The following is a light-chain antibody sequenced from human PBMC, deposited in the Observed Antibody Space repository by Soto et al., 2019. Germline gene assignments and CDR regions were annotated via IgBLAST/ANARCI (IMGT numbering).Light chain of an antibody. Sequence: EIVMTQSTATLSVSPGERATLSCRASQSVSSNLAWYQQKPGQAPRLLIYDASTRATGIPARFSGSGSGTEFTLTISSLQSEDFAVYYCQQYNNWPRTFGQGTKVEIK. V-gene: IGKV3-15*01. CDR2: DAS. CDR1: QSVSSN. CDR3: QQYNNWPRT. J-gene: IGKJ1*01.